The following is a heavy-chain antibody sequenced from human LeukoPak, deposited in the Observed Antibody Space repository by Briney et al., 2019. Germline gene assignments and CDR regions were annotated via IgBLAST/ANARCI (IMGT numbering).Heavy chain of an antibody. CDR1: GGSFSGYY. J-gene: IGHJ6*03. CDR2: INHSGST. CDR3: ARQGYSYGYHYYYYMDV. V-gene: IGHV4-34*01. Sequence: PSETLSLTCAVYGGSFSGYYWSWIRQPPGKGLEWIGEINHSGSTYYNPSLKSRVTMSVDTSKNQFSLKLSSVTAADTAVYYCARQGYSYGYHYYYYMDVWGKGTTVTISS. D-gene: IGHD5-18*01.